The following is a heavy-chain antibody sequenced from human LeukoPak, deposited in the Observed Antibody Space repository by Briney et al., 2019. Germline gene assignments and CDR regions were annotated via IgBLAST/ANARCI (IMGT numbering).Heavy chain of an antibody. D-gene: IGHD3-10*01. CDR2: ISSSGSTI. V-gene: IGHV3-48*04. Sequence: GGSLRLSCAASRFTFSSYSMNWIRQAPGKGLEWVSYISSSGSTIYYTDSVKGRFTISRDNAKNSLYLQMNSLRAEDTAVYYCARDDLWFGELSAEYFHHWGQGTLVTVSS. J-gene: IGHJ1*01. CDR3: ARDDLWFGELSAEYFHH. CDR1: RFTFSSYS.